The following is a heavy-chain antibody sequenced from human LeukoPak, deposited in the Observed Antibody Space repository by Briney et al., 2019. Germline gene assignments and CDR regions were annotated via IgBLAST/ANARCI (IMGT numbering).Heavy chain of an antibody. V-gene: IGHV4-59*01. CDR3: ARHYYDSSGYLRAFDY. J-gene: IGHJ4*02. Sequence: SETLSLTCTVSGGSISSYYWSWLRQPPGKGLEWIGYIYYSGSTNYNPSLKSRVTMSVDTSKNQFSLKLSSVTTADTAVYYCARHYYDSSGYLRAFDYLGQGTLVTVSS. D-gene: IGHD3-22*01. CDR2: IYYSGST. CDR1: GGSISSYY.